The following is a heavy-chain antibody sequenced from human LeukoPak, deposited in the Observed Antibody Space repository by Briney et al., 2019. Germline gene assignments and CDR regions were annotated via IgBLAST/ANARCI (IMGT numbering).Heavy chain of an antibody. J-gene: IGHJ4*02. D-gene: IGHD1-26*01. CDR3: ARVGDSGSYTNFFDY. CDR1: GGTFSSYA. Sequence: ASVKVSCKASGGTFSSYAISWVRQAPGQGLEWMGRIIPILGIANYAQKFQGRVTITADKSTSTAYMELSSLRSEDTAVYYCARVGDSGSYTNFFDYWGQGTLVTVSS. V-gene: IGHV1-69*04. CDR2: IIPILGIA.